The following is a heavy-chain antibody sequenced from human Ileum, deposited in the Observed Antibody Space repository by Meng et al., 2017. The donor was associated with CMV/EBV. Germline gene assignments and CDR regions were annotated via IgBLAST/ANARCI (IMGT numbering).Heavy chain of an antibody. D-gene: IGHD6-19*01. CDR1: GGSPNNYY. Sequence: SETLSLTCEVSGGSPNNYYWSWLRQAPGKGLEWIGEVNPSGRTNYIPSLTSRVIISMDKSKSQFSLNLASVTAADTAVYYCARQYSSGYYVQLWGQGTLVTVSS. V-gene: IGHV4-34*01. CDR2: VNPSGRT. CDR3: ARQYSSGYYVQL. J-gene: IGHJ4*02.